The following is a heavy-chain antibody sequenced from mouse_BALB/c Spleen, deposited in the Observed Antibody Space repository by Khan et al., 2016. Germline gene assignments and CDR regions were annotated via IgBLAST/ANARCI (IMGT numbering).Heavy chain of an antibody. CDR1: GYTFTSYV. CDR2: IDPYNDGT. Sequence: VQLQQSGPELVKPGASVKMSCKSSGYTFTSYVMHWVKQKPGQGLEWIGYIDPYNDGTKYNEKFKGKATLTSDTSSSTAYMELSSLTSEDSAVYYGARRGYTGTYFDYWGQGTTLTVSS. J-gene: IGHJ2*01. V-gene: IGHV1S136*01. CDR3: ARRGYTGTYFDY. D-gene: IGHD2-2*01.